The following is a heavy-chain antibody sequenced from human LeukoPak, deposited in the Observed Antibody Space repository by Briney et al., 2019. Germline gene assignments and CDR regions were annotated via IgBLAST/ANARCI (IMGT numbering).Heavy chain of an antibody. J-gene: IGHJ3*02. Sequence: ASVTVSCKATGYTLTSYYMHWVRPARGQGLDWMGIINPTVGDTIYAQQFQGRVTMTRDKSMSTVYMELSSLRADDTAMYYCARYGFSSSWQGGWHAFDIWGQGTMVTVSS. CDR3: ARYGFSSSWQGGWHAFDI. D-gene: IGHD6-13*01. V-gene: IGHV1-46*01. CDR2: INPTVGDT. CDR1: GYTLTSYY.